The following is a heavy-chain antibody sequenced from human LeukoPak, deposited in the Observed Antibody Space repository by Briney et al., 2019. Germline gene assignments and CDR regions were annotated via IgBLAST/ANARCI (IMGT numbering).Heavy chain of an antibody. D-gene: IGHD3-9*01. CDR2: IIPIFGTA. V-gene: IGHV1-69*13. Sequence: ASVTVSCKASGGTFSSYAISWVRQAPGQGLEWMGGIIPIFGTANYAQKFQGRVTITAGESTSTAYMELSSLRSEDTAVYYCARDRHDILTGPTSGWYFDYWGQGTLVTVSS. CDR3: ARDRHDILTGPTSGWYFDY. CDR1: GGTFSSYA. J-gene: IGHJ4*02.